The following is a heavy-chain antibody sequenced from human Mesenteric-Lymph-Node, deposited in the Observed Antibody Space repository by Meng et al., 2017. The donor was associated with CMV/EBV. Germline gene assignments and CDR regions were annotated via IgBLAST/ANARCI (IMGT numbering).Heavy chain of an antibody. V-gene: IGHV3-48*03. CDR1: GFTLSYYD. D-gene: IGHD6-6*01. J-gene: IGHJ5*02. CDR2: ISSSGDFI. CDR3: ARAVPGDR. Sequence: GALKISCAASGFTLSYYDMNWVRQAPGKGLEWVSFISSSGDFIYYADSVRGRFTISRDHAENSLYLQMNSLRVEDTAVYYCARAVPGDRWGQGTLGTVSS.